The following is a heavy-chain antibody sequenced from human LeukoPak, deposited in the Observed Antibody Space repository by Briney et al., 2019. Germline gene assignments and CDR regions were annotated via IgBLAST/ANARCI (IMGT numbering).Heavy chain of an antibody. CDR3: AKISGVGVAGGPLDS. V-gene: IGHV3-9*01. CDR2: INWNSNII. CDR1: GFTFEDYA. J-gene: IGHJ4*02. Sequence: GGSLRLSCAASGFTFEDYAMHWVRQAPGKGLEWASGINWNSNIIGYADSVKGRFTISRDNTKNSLFLQMNSLRVEDTALYYCAKISGVGVAGGPLDSWGPGTLVTVSS. D-gene: IGHD6-19*01.